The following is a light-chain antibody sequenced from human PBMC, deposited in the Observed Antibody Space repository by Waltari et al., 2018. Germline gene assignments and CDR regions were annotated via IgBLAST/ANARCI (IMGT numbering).Light chain of an antibody. CDR1: SGHSTYA. CDR2: VDSNGGH. CDR3: QTWVTGIRVV. Sequence: QLVLTQSPSASASLGASVKLTCTLSSGHSTYAIAWPQPQPGKGPRYLMKVDSNGGHFKGDGIPDRFSGSSSGTERYLTISSLQSDDEADYYCQTWVTGIRVVFGGGTKLTVL. J-gene: IGLJ2*01. V-gene: IGLV4-69*02.